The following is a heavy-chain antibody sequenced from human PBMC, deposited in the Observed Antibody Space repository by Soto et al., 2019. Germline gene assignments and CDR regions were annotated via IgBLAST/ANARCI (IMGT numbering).Heavy chain of an antibody. J-gene: IGHJ5*02. Sequence: QLQLQESGPGLVKPSETLSLTCTVSGGSISSSSYYWGWIRQPPGKGLEWIGSIYYSGSTYYNPSRKSRVTLPVDTSKTPFSLKLSSVTAADTAVYYCAIHWDTMVRGVIITYGWFDPWGQGTLVTVSS. CDR3: AIHWDTMVRGVIITYGWFDP. V-gene: IGHV4-39*01. CDR2: IYYSGST. CDR1: GGSISSSSYY. D-gene: IGHD3-10*01.